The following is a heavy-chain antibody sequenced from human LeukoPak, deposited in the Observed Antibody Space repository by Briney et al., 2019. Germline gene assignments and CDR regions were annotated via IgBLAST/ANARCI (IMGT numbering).Heavy chain of an antibody. CDR2: INPSGGST. CDR1: GYTFTSYY. Sequence: GASVKVSCKASGYTFTSYYMHWVRQAPGQGLEWMGIINPSGGSTSYAQTFQGRVTMTRDTSTSTVYMELSSLRSEDTAVYYCAREAGPRHFDYWGQGTLVTVSS. J-gene: IGHJ4*02. V-gene: IGHV1-46*01. CDR3: AREAGPRHFDY.